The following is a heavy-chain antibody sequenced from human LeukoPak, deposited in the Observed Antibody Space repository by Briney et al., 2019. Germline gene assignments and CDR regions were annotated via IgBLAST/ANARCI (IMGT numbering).Heavy chain of an antibody. Sequence: KTSGTLSLTCAVYGGSFSGYYWSWLRQPPGKGLEWIGEIYHSGSSNYNPSLKSRVTISVGTSKNQFSLKLSSVTAADTAVYYCARVKPHSSSWYWYRPNWFDPWGQGTLVTVSS. CDR1: GGSFSGYY. CDR3: ARVKPHSSSWYWYRPNWFDP. D-gene: IGHD6-13*01. J-gene: IGHJ5*02. CDR2: IYHSGSS. V-gene: IGHV4-34*01.